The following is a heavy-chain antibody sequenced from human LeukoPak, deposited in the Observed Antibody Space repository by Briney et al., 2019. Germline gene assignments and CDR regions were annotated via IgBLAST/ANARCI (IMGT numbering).Heavy chain of an antibody. J-gene: IGHJ4*02. Sequence: SETLSLTCTVSGGSISSYYWSWIRQPPGKGLEWIGYIYYSGSTNYNPSLKSRVTISVDTSKNQFSLKLSSVTAADTAVYYCARHVSGYDYGPYYFDYWGQGTLVTVSS. D-gene: IGHD5-12*01. CDR1: GGSISSYY. CDR3: ARHVSGYDYGPYYFDY. V-gene: IGHV4-59*08. CDR2: IYYSGST.